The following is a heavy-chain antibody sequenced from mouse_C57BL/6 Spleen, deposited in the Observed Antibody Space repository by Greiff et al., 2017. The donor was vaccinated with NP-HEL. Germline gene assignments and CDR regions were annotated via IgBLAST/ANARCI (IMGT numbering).Heavy chain of an antibody. V-gene: IGHV1-82*01. Sequence: VQLQQSGPELVKPGASVKISCKASGYAFSSSWMNWVKQRPGKGLEWLGRIYPGDGDTNYNGKFKGKATLTADKSSSTAYMQLSSLTSEDSAVYFCAREGEGNYCDYWGQGTTLTVSS. J-gene: IGHJ2*01. CDR2: IYPGDGDT. CDR1: GYAFSSSW. CDR3: AREGEGNYCDY.